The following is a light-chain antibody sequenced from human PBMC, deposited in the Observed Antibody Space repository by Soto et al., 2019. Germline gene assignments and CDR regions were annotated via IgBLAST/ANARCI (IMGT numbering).Light chain of an antibody. V-gene: IGLV1-51*01. CDR3: GTWDSSLSAYV. CDR2: DNN. CDR1: SSNIGNNY. J-gene: IGLJ1*01. Sequence: QSVLTQPPSVSAAPGQKVTISCSGSSSNIGNNYVSWYQQLPRTAPKLLIYDNNKRPSGIPDRFSGSKSGTSATLGITGLRTGDEADYYCGTWDSSLSAYVFGTGTKLTVL.